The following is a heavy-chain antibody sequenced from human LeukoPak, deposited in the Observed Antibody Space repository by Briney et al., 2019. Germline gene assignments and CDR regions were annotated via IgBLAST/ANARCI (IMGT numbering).Heavy chain of an antibody. CDR1: GGSLTSPTYY. V-gene: IGHV4-61*01. CDR3: ARFKSGGFYYFDS. J-gene: IGHJ4*02. Sequence: SETLSLTCTVSGGSLTSPTYYQWSWIRQPPGRGLELIGSLYSSGSAKFNPSLTTRVTMSLDTSQNQFSLKLSSVTAEDSAMYHCARFKSGGFYYFDSWGQGILVIVSS. CDR2: LYSSGSA. D-gene: IGHD3-3*01.